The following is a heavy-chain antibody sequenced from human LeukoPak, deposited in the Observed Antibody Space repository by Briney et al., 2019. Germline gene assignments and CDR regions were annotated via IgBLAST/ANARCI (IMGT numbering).Heavy chain of an antibody. D-gene: IGHD3-3*01. CDR2: IKQDGSEK. J-gene: IGHJ4*02. CDR1: GFTFSSYW. CDR3: ARDDPYDFRSGADY. Sequence: GGSLRLSCAASGFTFSSYWMSWVRQAPGKGLEWVANIKQDGSEKYYVDSVKGRFTISRDNAKNSLYLQMNSLRAEDTAVYYCARDDPYDFRSGADYWGQGTLVTVSS. V-gene: IGHV3-7*01.